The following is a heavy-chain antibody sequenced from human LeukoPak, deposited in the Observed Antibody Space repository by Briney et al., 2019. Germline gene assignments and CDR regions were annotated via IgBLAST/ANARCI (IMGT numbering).Heavy chain of an antibody. CDR3: ARTLGGFTVDRATGFDL. J-gene: IGHJ2*01. CDR1: GYNFEILG. CDR2: MSAYEGNT. V-gene: IGHV1-18*01. Sequence: ATVKVSCKASGYNFEILGISWVRQAPGQGLEWMGWMSAYEGNTDYAQKFEDRVTMTTDTSTNTAYMDLRNLTSDDTAVYYCARTLGGFTVDRATGFDLWGRGTLVTVSS. D-gene: IGHD5-24*01.